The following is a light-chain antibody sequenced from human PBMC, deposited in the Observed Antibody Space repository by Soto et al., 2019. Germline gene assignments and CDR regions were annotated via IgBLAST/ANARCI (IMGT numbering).Light chain of an antibody. V-gene: IGKV2-30*02. CDR1: QSLIHSDGNTY. J-gene: IGKJ1*01. Sequence: DVVMTQSPLSLPVTLGQPASISCRSSQSLIHSDGNTYLNWFQQRPGQSPRRLIYEVSDRDSGVPDRFCGSGSGTDFTLKISRVEAEEVGVYYCMQGTHWPWTFGQGTEVEIK. CDR3: MQGTHWPWT. CDR2: EVS.